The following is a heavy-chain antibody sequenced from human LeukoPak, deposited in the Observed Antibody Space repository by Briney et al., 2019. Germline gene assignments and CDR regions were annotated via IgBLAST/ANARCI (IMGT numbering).Heavy chain of an antibody. CDR1: GFTFSTYA. CDR2: ISYDGSDK. D-gene: IGHD5-18*01. CDR3: ARDATTQVGYVYMDV. Sequence: GGSLRLSCAASGFTFSTYAMHWVRQAPGKGLEWVAVISYDGSDKYYAESVKGRITISRDNSKNTLYLQMNSLRAEDTALYYCARDATTQVGYVYMDVWGKGTTVTISS. V-gene: IGHV3-30*04. J-gene: IGHJ6*03.